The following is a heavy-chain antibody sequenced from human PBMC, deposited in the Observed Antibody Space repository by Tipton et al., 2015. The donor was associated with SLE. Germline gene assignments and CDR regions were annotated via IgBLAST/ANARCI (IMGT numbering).Heavy chain of an antibody. D-gene: IGHD3-22*01. CDR3: AREIPYYYDSSGCGPFDI. Sequence: GSLRLSCAASGFTFSSYSMNWVRQAPGKGLEWVSYISSSSSTIYYADSVKGRFTISRDNAKNSLYLQMNSLRDEDTAVYYCAREIPYYYDSSGCGPFDIWGQGTMVTVSS. CDR1: GFTFSSYS. V-gene: IGHV3-48*02. CDR2: ISSSSSTI. J-gene: IGHJ3*02.